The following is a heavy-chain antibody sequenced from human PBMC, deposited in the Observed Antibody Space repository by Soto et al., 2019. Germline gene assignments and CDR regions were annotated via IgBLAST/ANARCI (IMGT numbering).Heavy chain of an antibody. D-gene: IGHD4-17*01. CDR3: ARVHRWGYQYGDYGDS. CDR2: INRHGDST. Sequence: EVYLVEAGGGVVRPGGSLRLSCAASGFGFDEYGMSWVRQGPGKGLEWVSTINRHGDSTAYADSVKGRFTISRDNAKNSLYLQMSGLRAEDTASYYCARVHRWGYQYGDYGDSWGQGTLVTVSS. CDR1: GFGFDEYG. J-gene: IGHJ4*02. V-gene: IGHV3-20*04.